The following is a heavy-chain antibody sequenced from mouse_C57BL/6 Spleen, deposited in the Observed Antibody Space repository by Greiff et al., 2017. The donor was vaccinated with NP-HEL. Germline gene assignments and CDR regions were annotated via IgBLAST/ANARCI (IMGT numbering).Heavy chain of an antibody. D-gene: IGHD1-1*01. CDR1: GFNIKDDY. V-gene: IGHV14-4*01. Sequence: ESGAELVRPGASVKLSCTASGFNIKDDYMHWVKQRPEQGLEWIGWIDPENGDTEYASKFQGKATITADTSSNTAYLQLSSLTSEDTAVYYCTTFDGSSPYWYFDVWGTGTTVTVSS. CDR2: IDPENGDT. J-gene: IGHJ1*03. CDR3: TTFDGSSPYWYFDV.